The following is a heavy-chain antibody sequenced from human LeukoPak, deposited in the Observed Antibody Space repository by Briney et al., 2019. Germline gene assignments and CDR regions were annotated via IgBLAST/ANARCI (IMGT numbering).Heavy chain of an antibody. D-gene: IGHD3-3*01. V-gene: IGHV3-21*01. J-gene: IGHJ6*02. CDR2: ISSSSSYI. Sequence: GGSLRLSCAASGFTFSSYSMNWVRQAPGKGLEWFSSISSSSSYIYYADSVKGRFTISRDNAKNSLYLQMNSLRAEDTAVYYCAREQGSGVGYYYGMDVWGQGTTVTVSS. CDR3: AREQGSGVGYYYGMDV. CDR1: GFTFSSYS.